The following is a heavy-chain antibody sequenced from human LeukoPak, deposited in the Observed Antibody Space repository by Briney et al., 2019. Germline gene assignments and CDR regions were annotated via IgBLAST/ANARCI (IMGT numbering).Heavy chain of an antibody. CDR2: INTDARST. CDR3: ARGDFWSGSGYMDV. Sequence: PGGSLRLSCAASGFTFSSYWMHWVRQALGKGLVWVSLINTDARSTRYADSVKGRFTISRDNAKNTLYLQMNSLRAEDTAVYYCARGDFWSGSGYMDVWGKGTTVTVSS. V-gene: IGHV3-74*01. CDR1: GFTFSSYW. J-gene: IGHJ6*03. D-gene: IGHD3-3*01.